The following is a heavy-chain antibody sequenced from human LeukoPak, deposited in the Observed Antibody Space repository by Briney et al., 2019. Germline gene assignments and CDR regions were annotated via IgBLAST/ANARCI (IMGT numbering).Heavy chain of an antibody. V-gene: IGHV4-59*01. Sequence: SESLSLTCTVSGGSISSYYWSWIRQPPGKGLEWIGYIYYSGSTNYNPSLKRRVTISVDTSKNQFSLKLSSVTAADTAVYYCARRSGWEPYFDYWGQGTLVTVSS. CDR1: GGSISSYY. D-gene: IGHD1-26*01. CDR2: IYYSGST. CDR3: ARRSGWEPYFDY. J-gene: IGHJ4*02.